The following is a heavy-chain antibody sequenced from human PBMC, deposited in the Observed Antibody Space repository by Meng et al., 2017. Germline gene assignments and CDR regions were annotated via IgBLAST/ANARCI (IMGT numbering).Heavy chain of an antibody. J-gene: IGHJ2*01. CDR1: GGSFSGYY. CDR3: AREIAVAAHYYWYFDL. D-gene: IGHD6-19*01. Sequence: VHRQQWGAGLFKPSATLSLTCAVYGGSFSGYYWSWIRQPPGKGLEWIGAINRSGSTNYNPSLKSRVTISVDTSKNQFSLKLNSVTAADTAVYYCAREIAVAAHYYWYFDLWGRGTLVTVSS. CDR2: INRSGST. V-gene: IGHV4-34*02.